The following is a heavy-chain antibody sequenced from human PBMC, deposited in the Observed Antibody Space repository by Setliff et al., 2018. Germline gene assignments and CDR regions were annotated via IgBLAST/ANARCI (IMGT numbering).Heavy chain of an antibody. D-gene: IGHD4-17*01. CDR2: IIPILGIA. CDR3: ATPTVVTPHYYYGMDV. J-gene: IGHJ6*02. V-gene: IGHV1-69*10. CDR1: GDTFSSYA. Sequence: SVKVSCKASGDTFSSYAISWVRQAPGQGLEWMGGIIPILGIANYAQKFQGRVTITADESTSTAYMELSSLRSEDTAVYYCATPTVVTPHYYYGMDVWGQGTTVTVSS.